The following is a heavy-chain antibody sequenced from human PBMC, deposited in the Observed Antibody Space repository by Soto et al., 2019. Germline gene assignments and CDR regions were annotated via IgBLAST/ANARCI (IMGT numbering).Heavy chain of an antibody. J-gene: IGHJ4*02. CDR1: GFSFSDYY. Sequence: QVQLVDSGGGVVKPGGSLGLACSASGFSFSDYYMTWVRQAPGKGLGWFLFISGSGTNIYYAESVEGRFTISRDNAGNSVHLQMNDLSGGDTAREFCAKMSSTDSYDPVFSWGQGTLVTVSS. D-gene: IGHD2-2*01. CDR3: AKMSSTDSYDPVFS. CDR2: ISGSGTNI. V-gene: IGHV3-11*01.